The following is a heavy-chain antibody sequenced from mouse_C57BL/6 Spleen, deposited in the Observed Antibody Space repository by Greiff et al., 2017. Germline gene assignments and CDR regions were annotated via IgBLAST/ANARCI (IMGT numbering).Heavy chain of an antibody. CDR3: ARQGGSSYGYFDY. D-gene: IGHD1-1*01. CDR1: GFTFSDYG. CDR2: ISSGSSTI. Sequence: EVMLVESGGGLVKPGGSLKLSCAASGFTFSDYGMHWVRQAPEKGLAWVAYISSGSSTIYYADTVTGRFTISRANAKNTLFLQMSSLRSEDTAMYYCARQGGSSYGYFDYWGQGTTLTVSS. J-gene: IGHJ2*01. V-gene: IGHV5-17*01.